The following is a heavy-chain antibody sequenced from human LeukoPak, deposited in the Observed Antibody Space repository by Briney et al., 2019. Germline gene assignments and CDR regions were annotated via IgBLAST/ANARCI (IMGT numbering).Heavy chain of an antibody. V-gene: IGHV4-39*01. CDR2: IYYSGST. J-gene: IGHJ4*02. CDR3: ARHIAASRYCTSTTCYSADH. D-gene: IGHD2-2*01. CDR1: SDSMSTSSYY. Sequence: SETLSLTCNVSSDSMSTSSYYWGWMRQPPGKGLEWIGSIYYSGSTYYNPSLKSRVTMSVDTSKNQFSLKVSSVTAADTAVYYCARHIAASRYCTSTTCYSADHWSQGTLVTVSS.